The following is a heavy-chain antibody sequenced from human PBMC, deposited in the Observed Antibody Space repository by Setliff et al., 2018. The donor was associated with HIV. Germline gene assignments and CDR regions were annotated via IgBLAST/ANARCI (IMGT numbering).Heavy chain of an antibody. CDR2: IDHSGST. Sequence: SETLSLTCAVYDGSFSGYYWSWIRQPPGKGLEWIGEIDHSGSTNYNPSLKSRVTISVDTSKKQFSLRLSSVTAADTAVYYCARGRNFWSDYYHYYYMDVWGKGTMVTVSS. CDR1: DGSFSGYY. D-gene: IGHD3-3*01. V-gene: IGHV4-34*01. J-gene: IGHJ6*03. CDR3: ARGRNFWSDYYHYYYMDV.